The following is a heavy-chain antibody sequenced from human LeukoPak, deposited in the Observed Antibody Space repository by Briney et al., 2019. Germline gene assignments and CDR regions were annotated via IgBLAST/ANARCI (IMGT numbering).Heavy chain of an antibody. D-gene: IGHD6-6*01. V-gene: IGHV4-34*01. CDR1: GGSFSGYY. Sequence: PSETLSLTCAVYGGSFSGYYWSWIRQPPGKGLEWIGEINHSGSTNYNPSLKSRVTISVDTSKNQFSLKLSSVTAADTAVYYCARGPRATIAARRGNFDYWGQGTLVTVSS. CDR3: ARGPRATIAARRGNFDY. J-gene: IGHJ4*02. CDR2: INHSGST.